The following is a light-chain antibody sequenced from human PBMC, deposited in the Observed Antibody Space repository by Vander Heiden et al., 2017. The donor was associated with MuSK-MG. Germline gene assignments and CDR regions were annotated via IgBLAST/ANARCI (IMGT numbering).Light chain of an antibody. CDR3: QQRSNWHPSIT. V-gene: IGKV3-11*01. Sequence: EIVLTQSPATLSLSPGERATLSCRASQSVSSYLAWYQQRPGQAPRLLIYDASNRATGIQARFSGSGAGTDFTLTISSLEPEDFAVYYCQQRSNWHPSITFGQGTRLXIK. J-gene: IGKJ5*01. CDR2: DAS. CDR1: QSVSSY.